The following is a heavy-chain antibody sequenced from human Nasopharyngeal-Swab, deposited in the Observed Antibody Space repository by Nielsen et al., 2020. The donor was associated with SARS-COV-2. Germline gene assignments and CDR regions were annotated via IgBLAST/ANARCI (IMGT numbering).Heavy chain of an antibody. D-gene: IGHD3-22*01. Sequence: GESLKISCAASGFTCSRYTMHWVRQAPGKGLEWVAVISYDGSNKYYADSVKGRFTISRDISKNTLYLQMNSLRAEDTAVFYCASTPLDSSGYYYAFHYWGRGTLVTVSS. CDR1: GFTCSRYT. J-gene: IGHJ4*02. V-gene: IGHV3-30-3*01. CDR3: ASTPLDSSGYYYAFHY. CDR2: ISYDGSNK.